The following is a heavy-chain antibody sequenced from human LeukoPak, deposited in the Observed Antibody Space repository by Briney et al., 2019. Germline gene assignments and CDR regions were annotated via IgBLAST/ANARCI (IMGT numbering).Heavy chain of an antibody. CDR1: GFTSSSYW. D-gene: IGHD6-19*01. J-gene: IGHJ4*01. CDR3: ARDRGSSGWYEFDY. V-gene: IGHV3-7*01. CDR2: IKQDGSGK. Sequence: GGSLRLSCAASGFTSSSYWMSWVRQAPGKGLEWVANIKQDGSGKYYVDSVKGRFTISRDNAKNSLYLQINSLRAEDTAVYYCARDRGSSGWYEFDYWGQGTLVTVSS.